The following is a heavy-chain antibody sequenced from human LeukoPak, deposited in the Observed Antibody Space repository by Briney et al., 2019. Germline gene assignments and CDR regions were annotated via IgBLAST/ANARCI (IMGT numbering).Heavy chain of an antibody. J-gene: IGHJ4*02. CDR2: ISSSSSYI. Sequence: GGSLRLSCAASGFMFSSNWMSWVRQAPGKGLEWVSSISSSSSYIYYADSVKGRFTISRDNAKNSLYLQMNSLRAEDTAVYYCARHAVAGTGWGQGTLVTVSS. V-gene: IGHV3-21*01. CDR3: ARHAVAGTG. CDR1: GFMFSSNW. D-gene: IGHD6-19*01.